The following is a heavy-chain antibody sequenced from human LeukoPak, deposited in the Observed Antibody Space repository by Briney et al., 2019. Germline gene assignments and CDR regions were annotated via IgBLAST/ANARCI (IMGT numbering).Heavy chain of an antibody. CDR3: ARDPSSGWGRVFLFDY. D-gene: IGHD3-16*01. V-gene: IGHV3-33*01. Sequence: GRSLRLSCVASGFTFSSHGMHWIRQAPGKGLEWVAVIWYDGSDKYYADSVKGRFIISRDNSKNTLDLQMNSLRAEDTAVYYCARDPSSGWGRVFLFDYWGQGTLVTVSS. CDR1: GFTFSSHG. J-gene: IGHJ4*02. CDR2: IWYDGSDK.